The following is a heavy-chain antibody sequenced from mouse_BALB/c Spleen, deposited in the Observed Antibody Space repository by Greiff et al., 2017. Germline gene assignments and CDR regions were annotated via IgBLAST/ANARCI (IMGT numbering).Heavy chain of an antibody. V-gene: IGHV1S137*01. Sequence: QVQLQQSGAELVRPGVSVKISCKGSGYTFTDYAMHWVKQSHAKSLEWIGVISTYYGDASYNQKFKGKATMTVDKSSSTAYMELARLTSEDSAIYYCARMNYGNSYYAMDYWGQGTSVTVSS. CDR2: ISTYYGDA. CDR1: GYTFTDYA. D-gene: IGHD2-1*01. J-gene: IGHJ4*01. CDR3: ARMNYGNSYYAMDY.